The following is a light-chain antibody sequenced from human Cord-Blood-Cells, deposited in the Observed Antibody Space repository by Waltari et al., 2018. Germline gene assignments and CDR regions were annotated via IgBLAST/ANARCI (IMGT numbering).Light chain of an antibody. Sequence: DTQMTPSPSTLSASVGDRVTITCRASQSIRSWLAWYQQKPGKAPKLLIDKASSLESGVPSRFSGSGSGTEFTLTISSLQPDDFATYYCQQYNSYSRTFGQGTKVEIK. J-gene: IGKJ1*01. CDR2: KAS. CDR1: QSIRSW. CDR3: QQYNSYSRT. V-gene: IGKV1-5*03.